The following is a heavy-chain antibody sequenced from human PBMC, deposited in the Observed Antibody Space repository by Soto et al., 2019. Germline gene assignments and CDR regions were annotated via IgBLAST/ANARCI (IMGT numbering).Heavy chain of an antibody. D-gene: IGHD1-26*01. CDR3: ATEWREVMGATFAFDI. CDR1: GYTLTELS. V-gene: IGHV1-24*01. J-gene: IGHJ3*02. Sequence: QVQLVQSGAEVKKPGASVKVSCKVSGYTLTELSMHWVRQAPGKGLEWMGGFDPEDGETIYAQKFQGRVTMTEDTSTDTAYMELSSLRSEDTAVYYCATEWREVMGATFAFDIWGQGTMVTVSS. CDR2: FDPEDGET.